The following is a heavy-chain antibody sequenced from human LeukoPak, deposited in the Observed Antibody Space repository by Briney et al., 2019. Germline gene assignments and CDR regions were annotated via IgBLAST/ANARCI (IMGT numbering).Heavy chain of an antibody. D-gene: IGHD3-10*01. CDR1: GGSFSGFY. J-gene: IGHJ4*02. Sequence: SETLSLTCAVSGGSFSGFYWSWIRQSPGKGLEWIGEYNHFGSTNYNPSLNDRVTISVDKSKNQFSLTLSSVTAADTAVYYCARGNRQLAYYGSGSRLPYDYWGQGSLVTVSS. CDR2: YNHFGST. CDR3: ARGNRQLAYYGSGSRLPYDY. V-gene: IGHV4-34*01.